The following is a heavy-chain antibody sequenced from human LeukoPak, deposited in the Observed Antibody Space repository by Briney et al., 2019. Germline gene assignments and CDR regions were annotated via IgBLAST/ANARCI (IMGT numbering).Heavy chain of an antibody. J-gene: IGHJ6*03. CDR3: ATAASLRYPYMDV. V-gene: IGHV3-30*02. CDR1: GFTFSGFG. CDR2: IQHDGSNT. D-gene: IGHD1-14*01. Sequence: TGGSLRLSCAASGFTFSGFGMHWVRQPPGQGLEWVAFIQHDGSNTYYEGSVKGRLSISRDSSKNTLYLDMDSLRPDDTAVYYCATAASLRYPYMDVWGKGTTVTVSS.